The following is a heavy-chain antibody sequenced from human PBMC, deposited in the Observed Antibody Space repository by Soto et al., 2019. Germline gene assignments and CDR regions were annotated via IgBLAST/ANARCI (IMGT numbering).Heavy chain of an antibody. V-gene: IGHV5-51*01. CDR3: ARRMYYYDSSRYSYYYGMDV. Sequence: PGESLKISCKGSGYSFTSYWIGWVRQMPGKGLEWMGIIYPGDSDTRYSPSFQGQVTISADKSISTAYLQWSSLKASDTAMYYCARRMYYYDSSRYSYYYGMDVWGQGPTVTVYS. D-gene: IGHD3-22*01. CDR1: GYSFTSYW. J-gene: IGHJ6*02. CDR2: IYPGDSDT.